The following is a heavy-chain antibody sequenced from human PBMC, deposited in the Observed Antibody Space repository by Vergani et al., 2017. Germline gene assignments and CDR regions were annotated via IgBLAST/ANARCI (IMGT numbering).Heavy chain of an antibody. D-gene: IGHD5-24*01. CDR1: GFTFSSYA. CDR2: ISGSGGST. J-gene: IGHJ6*04. V-gene: IGHV3-23*01. Sequence: EVQLLESGGGLVQPGGSLRLSCAASGFTFSSYAMSWVRQAPGKGLEWVSAISGSGGSTYYADSVKGRFTISRDNSKNTLYLQMNSLRAEDTAVYYCAKVGEMATITGYYYGMDVWGKGITVTVSS. CDR3: AKVGEMATITGYYYGMDV.